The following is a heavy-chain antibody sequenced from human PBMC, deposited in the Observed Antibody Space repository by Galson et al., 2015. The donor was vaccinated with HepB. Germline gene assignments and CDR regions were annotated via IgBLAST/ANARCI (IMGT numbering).Heavy chain of an antibody. V-gene: IGHV3-9*01. J-gene: IGHJ2*01. D-gene: IGHD2-21*02. CDR3: AKDFGGATYCGGDCPDCYFDL. Sequence: SLRLSCAASGFTFDDYAMHWVRQAPGKGLEWVSGISWNSGSIGYADSVKGRFTISRDNAKNSLYLQMNSLRAEDTALYYCAKDFGGATYCGGDCPDCYFDLWARGTLVTVSS. CDR1: GFTFDDYA. CDR2: ISWNSGSI.